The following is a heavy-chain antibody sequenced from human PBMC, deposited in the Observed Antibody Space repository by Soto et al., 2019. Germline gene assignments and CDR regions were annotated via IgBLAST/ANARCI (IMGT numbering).Heavy chain of an antibody. CDR1: GDSVSSNSAA. V-gene: IGHV6-1*01. Sequence: SQTISLTCALSGDSVSSNSAAWDWIRQSPSRGLEWLGRTYYRSKWYNDYAESVKSRITINPDTSKNQFSLHLNSVTPEDTALYYCAKPWVPSITDRPPRFDYWGRGTLVTVSS. CDR2: TYYRSKWYN. D-gene: IGHD6-6*01. CDR3: AKPWVPSITDRPPRFDY. J-gene: IGHJ4*02.